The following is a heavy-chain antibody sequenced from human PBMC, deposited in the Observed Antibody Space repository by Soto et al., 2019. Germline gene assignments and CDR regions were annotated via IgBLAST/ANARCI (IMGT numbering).Heavy chain of an antibody. J-gene: IGHJ6*02. CDR1: GFTFSSYS. CDR2: ISSSSSYI. D-gene: IGHD2-21*01. V-gene: IGHV3-21*01. CDR3: ARDRGETYYYYGMDV. Sequence: PGGSLRLSCAASGFTFSSYSMNWVRQAPGKGLERVSSISSSSSYIYYADSVEGRFTISRDNAKNSLYLQMNSLRAEDTAVYYCARDRGETYYYYGMDVWGQGTTVTVSS.